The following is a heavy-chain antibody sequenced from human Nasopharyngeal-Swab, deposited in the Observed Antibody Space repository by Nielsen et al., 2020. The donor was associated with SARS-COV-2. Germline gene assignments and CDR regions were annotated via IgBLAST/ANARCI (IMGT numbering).Heavy chain of an antibody. CDR3: ARDRGDLRKYHFDS. Sequence: SETLSLTCPASGGSVSRGSHYWTWIRQPPGKELEWIGYIFYTGNTNYNPSLESRVTMSIDTSKNQFSLKLSSVTAADTAVYYCARDRGDLRKYHFDSWGQGTQVAVSS. CDR1: GGSVSRGSHY. CDR2: IFYTGNT. D-gene: IGHD2-2*01. J-gene: IGHJ4*02. V-gene: IGHV4-61*01.